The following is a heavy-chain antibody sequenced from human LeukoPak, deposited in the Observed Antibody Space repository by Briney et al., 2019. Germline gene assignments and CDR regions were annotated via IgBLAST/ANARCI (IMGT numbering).Heavy chain of an antibody. Sequence: SETLSLTCAVYGGSFSGYYWGWIRQPPGKGLEWIGSIYYSGSTYYNPSLKSRVTISVDTSKNQFSLKLSSVTAADTAVYYCASERAPYSSSWYIGPHAFDIWGQGKMVTVSS. D-gene: IGHD6-13*01. J-gene: IGHJ3*02. V-gene: IGHV4-34*01. CDR1: GGSFSGYY. CDR2: IYYSGST. CDR3: ASERAPYSSSWYIGPHAFDI.